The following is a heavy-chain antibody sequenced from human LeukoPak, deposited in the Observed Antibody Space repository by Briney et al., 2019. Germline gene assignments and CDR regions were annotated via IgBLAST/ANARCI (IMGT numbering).Heavy chain of an antibody. CDR1: GSTSSSYA. Sequence: PGGSLRLSCEASGSTSSSYAMSWVRQAPGQGLEWVSDICGNNGNTYYADSVKGRFTISRDNSKNTLYLQMNSLRAEDTAVYYCAKQTGGICYSGFDSWGQGTLVTVST. CDR3: AKQTGGICYSGFDS. J-gene: IGHJ4*02. V-gene: IGHV3-23*01. CDR2: ICGNNGNT. D-gene: IGHD2-15*01.